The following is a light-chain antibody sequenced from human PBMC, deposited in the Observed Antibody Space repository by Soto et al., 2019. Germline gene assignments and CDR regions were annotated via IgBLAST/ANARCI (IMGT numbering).Light chain of an antibody. J-gene: IGKJ1*01. CDR3: QKYNIAPSWT. CDR2: AAS. V-gene: IGKV1-9*01. CDR1: QGISSY. Sequence: DIQLTQSPSFLSASVGDRVTITCRASQGISSYLAWYQQKPGKAPKLLIYAASTLQSGVPSRFSGSGSGTEFTLTISSLQPEDVATYYCQKYNIAPSWTFGLGTKVDIK.